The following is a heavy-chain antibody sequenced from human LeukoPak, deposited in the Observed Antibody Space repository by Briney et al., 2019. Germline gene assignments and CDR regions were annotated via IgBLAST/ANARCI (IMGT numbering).Heavy chain of an antibody. V-gene: IGHV3-9*01. J-gene: IGHJ4*02. Sequence: GGSLRLSCAASGFIFDDYAMHWVRHAPGKGLEWVSGISWNSGSIGHADSVKGRFTISRDNAKNSLYLQMNSLRAEDTALYYCAKDISSSGRYYFDYWGQGTLVTVSS. CDR3: AKDISSSGRYYFDY. CDR1: GFIFDDYA. CDR2: ISWNSGSI. D-gene: IGHD3-22*01.